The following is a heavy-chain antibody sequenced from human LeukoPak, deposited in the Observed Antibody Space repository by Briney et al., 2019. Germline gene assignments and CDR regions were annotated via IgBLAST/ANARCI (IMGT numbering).Heavy chain of an antibody. D-gene: IGHD6-13*01. V-gene: IGHV4-59*08. CDR2: IYYSGST. CDR1: GGSISSYY. CDR3: ARTSNSWFPFLEY. Sequence: PSETLSLTCTVSGGSISSYYWSWIRQPPGKGLEWIGYIYYSGSTNYNPSLKSRVTISVDTSKNQFSLKLSSVTAADTAVYYCARTSNSWFPFLEYWGQGTLVTVSS. J-gene: IGHJ4*02.